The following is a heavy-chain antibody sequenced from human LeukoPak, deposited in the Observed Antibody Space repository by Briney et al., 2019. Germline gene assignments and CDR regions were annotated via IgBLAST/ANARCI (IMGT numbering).Heavy chain of an antibody. CDR1: GDSISSSSYY. CDR3: ARVLSDAFDI. V-gene: IGHV4-39*07. J-gene: IGHJ3*02. CDR2: IYYTGDA. Sequence: PSETLSLTCTVPGDSISSSSYYWGWIRQPPGKGLEYIGTIYYTGDAYYNPSLKGRVTISIDTSRKQFSLRLNSVTAADTAVYYCARVLSDAFDIWGQGTMVTVSS.